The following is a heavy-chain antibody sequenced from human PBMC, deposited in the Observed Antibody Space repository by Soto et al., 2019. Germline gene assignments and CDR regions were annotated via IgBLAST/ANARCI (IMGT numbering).Heavy chain of an antibody. Sequence: GGSLRLSCAASGFTFDDYTMHWVRQAPGKGLEWVSLISWDGGSTYYADSVKGRFTISRDNSKNSLYLQMNSLRTEDTVFYYCAKEGCRYCSSTSCSYYYYGMDVWGRGTRVTVSS. CDR3: AKEGCRYCSSTSCSYYYYGMDV. CDR2: ISWDGGST. CDR1: GFTFDDYT. V-gene: IGHV3-43*01. D-gene: IGHD2-2*01. J-gene: IGHJ6*02.